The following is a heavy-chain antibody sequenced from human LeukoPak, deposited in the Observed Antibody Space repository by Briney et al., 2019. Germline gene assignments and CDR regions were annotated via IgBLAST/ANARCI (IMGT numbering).Heavy chain of an antibody. J-gene: IGHJ5*02. V-gene: IGHV3-48*04. D-gene: IGHD3-10*01. CDR1: GLTFSTYG. Sequence: GGSLRLSCAASGLTFSTYGMHWIRQAPGKGREGLAHSGASSSGYTKDYADSVRGRFTISRDNAKNSLYLQMDSLRAEDPAVYYCARSKGVRGELDPWGEGTLVTVSS. CDR3: ARSKGVRGELDP. CDR2: SGASSSGYTK.